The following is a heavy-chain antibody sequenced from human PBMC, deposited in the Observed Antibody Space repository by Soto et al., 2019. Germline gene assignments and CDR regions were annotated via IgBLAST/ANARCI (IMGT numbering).Heavy chain of an antibody. D-gene: IGHD2-2*01. CDR1: GGSISSGGYS. J-gene: IGHJ5*02. V-gene: IGHV4-30-2*01. CDR2: IYHNGST. Sequence: PSETLSLTCAVSGGSISSGGYSWSWIRQPPGKGMEWIGYIYHNGSTYYNPSLKSRVTISVDRSKNQFSLKLSSVIAADTAVYYCARVPDRWGQGTLVTVSS. CDR3: ARVPDR.